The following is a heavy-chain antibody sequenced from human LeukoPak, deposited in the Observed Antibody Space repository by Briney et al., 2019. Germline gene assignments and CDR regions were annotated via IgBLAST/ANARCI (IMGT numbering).Heavy chain of an antibody. CDR3: ARHRIEGATRLDFDY. CDR1: GYSISSGYY. J-gene: IGHJ4*02. Sequence: SETLSLTCTVSGYSISSGYYWGWIRQPPGKGLEWLGSIHHSGTTYYNPSLKSRVTISVDTSNNQFSLKLSSVTAADTALHYCARHRIEGATRLDFDYWGQGTLVTVSS. CDR2: IHHSGTT. D-gene: IGHD1-26*01. V-gene: IGHV4-38-2*02.